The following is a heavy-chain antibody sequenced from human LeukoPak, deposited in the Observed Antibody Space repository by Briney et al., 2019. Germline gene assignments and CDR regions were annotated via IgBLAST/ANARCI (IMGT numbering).Heavy chain of an antibody. CDR1: GFTLNSYL. CDR3: ARSNPNRNALDL. Sequence: GGSLRLSRAASGFTLNSYLMSWVRRAPGRGLEWVANINKDGSEENYLDSVKGRFTVSRDNAKNSLYLQMNSLRGEDTAVYYCARSNPNRNALDLWGQGTMVTISS. CDR2: INKDGSEE. V-gene: IGHV3-7*01. D-gene: IGHD1-14*01. J-gene: IGHJ3*01.